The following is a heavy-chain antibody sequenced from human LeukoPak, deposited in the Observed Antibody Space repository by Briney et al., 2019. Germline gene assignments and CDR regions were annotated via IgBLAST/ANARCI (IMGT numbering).Heavy chain of an antibody. J-gene: IGHJ4*02. Sequence: PGGSLRLSCAVSGFTVSSNYMSWVRQAPGKGLEWVSVIYTGGNTYYADSVKGRFTVSRDNSKNTLYLQMNSLRAEDTAVYYCARDRNAAATDYWGQGTLVTVSS. CDR1: GFTVSSNY. D-gene: IGHD6-13*01. CDR2: IYTGGNT. V-gene: IGHV3-66*01. CDR3: ARDRNAAATDY.